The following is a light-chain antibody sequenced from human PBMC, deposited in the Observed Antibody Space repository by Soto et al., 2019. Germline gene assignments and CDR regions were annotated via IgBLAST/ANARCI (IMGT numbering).Light chain of an antibody. CDR3: QQYGSSPWT. CDR2: GAS. CDR1: QSVSSN. Sequence: EIVMTQSPATLSVSPGERATLSCRASQSVSSNLAWYQQKPGQAPRLLIYGASSRATGIPDRFSGSGSGTDFTLIISRLEPEDFALYYCQQYGSSPWTFGRGTKVDIK. J-gene: IGKJ1*01. V-gene: IGKV3-20*01.